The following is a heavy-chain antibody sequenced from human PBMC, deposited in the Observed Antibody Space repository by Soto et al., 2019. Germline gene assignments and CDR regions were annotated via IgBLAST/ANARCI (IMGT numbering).Heavy chain of an antibody. CDR3: ARRWGSAFDI. Sequence: SETLSLTCTVSGGSISSYYWSWIRQPPGKGLEWIGYIYYSGSTNYNPSLKSRVTISVDTSKNQFSLKLSSVTAADTDVYYCARRWGSAFDIWGQGTMVNVSS. CDR1: GGSISSYY. V-gene: IGHV4-59*08. D-gene: IGHD1-26*01. J-gene: IGHJ3*02. CDR2: IYYSGST.